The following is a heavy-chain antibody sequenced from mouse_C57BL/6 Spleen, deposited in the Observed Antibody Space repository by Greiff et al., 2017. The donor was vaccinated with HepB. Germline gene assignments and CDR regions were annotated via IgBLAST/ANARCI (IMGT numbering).Heavy chain of an antibody. V-gene: IGHV5-17*01. D-gene: IGHD1-1*01. J-gene: IGHJ4*01. Sequence: EVKLVESGGGLVKPGGSLKLSCAASGFTFSDYGMHWVRQAPEKGLEWVAYISSGSSTIYYADTVKGRFTISRDNAKNTLFLQMTSLRSEDTAMYYCARTITTVVDSYAMDYWGQGTSVTVSS. CDR1: GFTFSDYG. CDR2: ISSGSSTI. CDR3: ARTITTVVDSYAMDY.